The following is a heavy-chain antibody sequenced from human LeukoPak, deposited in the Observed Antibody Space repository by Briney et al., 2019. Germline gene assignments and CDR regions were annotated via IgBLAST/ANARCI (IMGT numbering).Heavy chain of an antibody. CDR3: ARAWASYYYGSGTFDY. Sequence: SETLSLTCTVSGFSISSGGYYWRWFRQHPGKGLDCIVYIYYSGSTYDNPSLKSRVTISVDTSKNQFSLKLSSVTAADTAVYYCARAWASYYYGSGTFDYWGQGTLVTVSS. CDR2: IYYSGST. CDR1: GFSISSGGYY. D-gene: IGHD3-10*01. J-gene: IGHJ4*02. V-gene: IGHV4-31*03.